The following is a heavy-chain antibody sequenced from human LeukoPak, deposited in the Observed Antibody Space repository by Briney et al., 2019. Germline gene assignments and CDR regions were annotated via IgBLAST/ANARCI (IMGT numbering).Heavy chain of an antibody. D-gene: IGHD6-19*01. J-gene: IGHJ4*02. V-gene: IGHV3-7*01. CDR1: GFTVSSNS. CDR2: IKQDESEK. CDR3: ARDFEISSG. Sequence: GGSLRLSCTVSGFTVSSNSMSWVRQAPGKGLEWVANIKQDESEKYYVDSVKGRFTISRDNAKNSLYLQMNSLRAEDTAVYYCARDFEISSGWGQGTLVTVSS.